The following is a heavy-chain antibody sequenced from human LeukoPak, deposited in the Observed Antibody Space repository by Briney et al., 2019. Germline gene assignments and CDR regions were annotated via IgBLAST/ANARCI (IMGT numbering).Heavy chain of an antibody. CDR1: GYSISSGYF. J-gene: IGHJ4*02. Sequence: PSETLSLTCTVSGYSISSGYFWGWIRQPPGKGLEWIGEINHSGSTNYNPSLKSRVTISVDTSKNQFSLKLSSVTAADTAVYYCARGRPPMVRGVIRTYYFDYWGQGTLVTVSS. CDR2: INHSGST. D-gene: IGHD3-10*01. V-gene: IGHV4-38-2*02. CDR3: ARGRPPMVRGVIRTYYFDY.